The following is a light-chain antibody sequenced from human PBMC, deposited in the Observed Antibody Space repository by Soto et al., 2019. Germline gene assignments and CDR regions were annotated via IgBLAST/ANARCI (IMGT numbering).Light chain of an antibody. CDR2: YNS. CDR1: SSNIGSNN. Sequence: QSFLTQPASVSGTPGQRVTVSCSGTSSNIGSNNVYWYQQVPGTAPKLLIFYNSQRPSGVPDRFSGSKSGTSASLAISGLRSEDEADYYCAAWDDGLLGQVFGTGTKVTVL. V-gene: IGLV1-47*02. J-gene: IGLJ1*01. CDR3: AAWDDGLLGQV.